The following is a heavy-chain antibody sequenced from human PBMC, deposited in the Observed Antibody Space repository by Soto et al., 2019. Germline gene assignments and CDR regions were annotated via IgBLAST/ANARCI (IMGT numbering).Heavy chain of an antibody. Sequence: QVQLQESGPGRVDPSQTLSLTCTVSGGSISGEGYYWSWIRQYSGRGLEWIGYIHYSCSTYYNPSLKSRVTISVDTSKTQFFLKLSSVTAADTAVYYCARAWTATAGWANWFDRWGQGTLVTVSS. CDR1: GGSISGEGYY. J-gene: IGHJ5*02. CDR2: IHYSCST. V-gene: IGHV4-31*03. CDR3: ARAWTATAGWANWFDR. D-gene: IGHD6-13*01.